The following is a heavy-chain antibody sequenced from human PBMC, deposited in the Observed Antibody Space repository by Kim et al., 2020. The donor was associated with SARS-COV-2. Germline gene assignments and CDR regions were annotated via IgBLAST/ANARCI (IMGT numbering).Heavy chain of an antibody. D-gene: IGHD6-19*01. CDR2: ISYDGSNK. J-gene: IGHJ4*02. Sequence: GGSLRLSCAASGFTFSSYGMHWVRQAPGKGLEWVAVISYDGSNKYYADSVKGRFTISRDNSKNTLYLQTNSLRAEDTAVYYCAKDKTQWLVRGYYFDYWGQGTLVTVSS. V-gene: IGHV3-30*18. CDR3: AKDKTQWLVRGYYFDY. CDR1: GFTFSSYG.